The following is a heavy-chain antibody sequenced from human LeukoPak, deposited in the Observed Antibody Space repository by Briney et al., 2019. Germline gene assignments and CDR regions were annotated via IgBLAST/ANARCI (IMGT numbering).Heavy chain of an antibody. J-gene: IGHJ4*02. CDR2: IYTSGST. Sequence: PETLSLTCTVSGGSISSYYWSWIRQPAGKGLEWIGRIYTSGSTNYNPSLKSRVTMSVDTSKNQFSLKLSSVTAADTAVYYCARGVRYYYDSSGYHFDYWGQGTLVTVSS. D-gene: IGHD3-22*01. V-gene: IGHV4-4*07. CDR3: ARGVRYYYDSSGYHFDY. CDR1: GGSISSYY.